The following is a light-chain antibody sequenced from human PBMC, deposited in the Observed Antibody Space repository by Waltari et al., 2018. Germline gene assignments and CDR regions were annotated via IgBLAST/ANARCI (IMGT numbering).Light chain of an antibody. V-gene: IGLV1-44*01. CDR3: AAWDDSLNGAV. CDR2: SNN. CDR1: SSNIGSNT. Sequence: QSVLTQPPSASGTPGQRVTISCSGSSSNIGSNTVNWYQQLPGTAPKLHIYSNNQGPSGVPDRFSGSKSGTSASLAISGLQSEDEADYYCAAWDDSLNGAVFGGGTQLTVL. J-gene: IGLJ7*01.